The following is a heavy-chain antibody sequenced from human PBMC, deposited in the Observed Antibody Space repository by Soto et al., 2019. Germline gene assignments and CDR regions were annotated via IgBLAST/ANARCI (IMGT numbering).Heavy chain of an antibody. D-gene: IGHD5-12*01. Sequence: GGSLRLSCAASGFTFSSYAMHWVRQAPGKGLEWVAVISYDGSNKYYADSVKGRFTISRDNSKNTLYLQMNSLRAEDTAVYYCYKRDIVAPYYYYGMDVWGQGTTVTVSS. V-gene: IGHV3-30-3*01. J-gene: IGHJ6*02. CDR2: ISYDGSNK. CDR3: YKRDIVAPYYYYGMDV. CDR1: GFTFSSYA.